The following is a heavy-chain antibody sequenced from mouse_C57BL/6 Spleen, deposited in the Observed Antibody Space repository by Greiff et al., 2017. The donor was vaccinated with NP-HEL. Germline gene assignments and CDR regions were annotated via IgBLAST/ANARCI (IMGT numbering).Heavy chain of an antibody. J-gene: IGHJ2*01. V-gene: IGHV14-4*01. CDR2: IDPENGDT. Sequence: EVQLQQSGAELVRPGASVKLSCTASGFNIKDDYMHWVKQRPEQGLEWIGWIDPENGDTEYASKFQGKATITADTSSNTAYRQLSSLTSEDTAVYYWTTSPTTTVVDPYYFDDWGQGTTLTVAS. D-gene: IGHD1-1*01. CDR3: TTSPTTTVVDPYYFDD. CDR1: GFNIKDDY.